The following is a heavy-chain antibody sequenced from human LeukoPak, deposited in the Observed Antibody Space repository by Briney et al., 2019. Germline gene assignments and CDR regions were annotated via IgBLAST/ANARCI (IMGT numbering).Heavy chain of an antibody. Sequence: GGSLRPSCVASGFPFSSYWMTWVRQAPGKGLEWVANIKQDGSKKSYVDSVKGRFTISRDNAKNSLYLQMNSLRAEDTAIYYCTRVGYIDEGIDYWGQGTLVTVSS. CDR2: IKQDGSKK. CDR1: GFPFSSYW. V-gene: IGHV3-7*04. D-gene: IGHD5-24*01. CDR3: TRVGYIDEGIDY. J-gene: IGHJ4*02.